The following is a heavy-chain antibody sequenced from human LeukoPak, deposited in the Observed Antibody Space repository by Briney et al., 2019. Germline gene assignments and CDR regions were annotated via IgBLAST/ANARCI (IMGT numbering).Heavy chain of an antibody. CDR2: INHSGST. CDR3: ARARVLYYYYGMDV. D-gene: IGHD6-6*01. J-gene: IGHJ6*02. V-gene: IGHV4-34*01. Sequence: SETLSLTCAVYGGSFSGYYWTWIRQPPGKGLEWIGEINHSGSTNYNPSLKSRVTISVDTSKNQFSLKLSSVTAADTAVYYCARARVLYYYYGMDVWGQGTTVTVSS. CDR1: GGSFSGYY.